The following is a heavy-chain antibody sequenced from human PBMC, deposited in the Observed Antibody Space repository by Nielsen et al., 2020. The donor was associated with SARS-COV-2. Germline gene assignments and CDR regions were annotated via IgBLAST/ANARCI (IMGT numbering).Heavy chain of an antibody. V-gene: IGHV4-59*01. CDR2: IYYSGST. J-gene: IGHJ4*02. CDR3: ARVSQAFDVLTGYYDAKYYFDF. CDR1: GGSISDYY. Sequence: SETLSLTCTVSGGSISDYYWSWIRQPPGQGLEWIGNIYYSGSTNYNPSLKSRVTMSVDTSKNQFSLRLHSVTAADTAVYYCARVSQAFDVLTGYYDAKYYFDFWGQGTLVTVSS. D-gene: IGHD3-9*01.